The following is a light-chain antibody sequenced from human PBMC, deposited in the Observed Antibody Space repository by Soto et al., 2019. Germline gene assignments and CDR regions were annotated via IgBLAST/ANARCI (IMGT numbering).Light chain of an antibody. CDR2: AAS. CDR3: QQSYSTPFT. CDR1: QSISSY. V-gene: IGKV1-39*01. Sequence: DIPMTQSPSPPSASVGGRVPITFPASQSISSYLNWYQQKPGKAPKLLIYAASSLQSGVPSRFSGSGSGTDFTLTISSLQPEDFATYYCQQSYSTPFTFGPGTKVDIK. J-gene: IGKJ3*01.